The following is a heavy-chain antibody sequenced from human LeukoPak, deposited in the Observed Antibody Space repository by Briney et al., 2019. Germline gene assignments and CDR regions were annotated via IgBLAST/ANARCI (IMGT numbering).Heavy chain of an antibody. Sequence: GGSLRLSCAASGFDFNSYVTGWVRQAPGKRPEWVSIIGRSGDSTNYADFVKGRFTISRDNFKNTLSLEMNSLRAEDTAVYYCAKDRDDHGDYVFDSWGQGTLVTVSS. CDR2: IGRSGDST. D-gene: IGHD4-17*01. J-gene: IGHJ4*02. V-gene: IGHV3-23*01. CDR3: AKDRDDHGDYVFDS. CDR1: GFDFNSYV.